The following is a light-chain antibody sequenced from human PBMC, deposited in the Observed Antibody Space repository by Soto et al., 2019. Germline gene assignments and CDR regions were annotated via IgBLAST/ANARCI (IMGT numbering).Light chain of an antibody. CDR2: DVK. V-gene: IGLV2-14*01. CDR1: SSDVGGHSS. Sequence: QAVLTQPASVSGSPGQSITISCTGSSSDVGGHSSVSWYQQYPGKAPKLMIYDVKNRPSGVSTRFSGSKSGNTASLNISGLQAEDEADYYCSSYTDFRTVVFGGGTKLTVL. J-gene: IGLJ2*01. CDR3: SSYTDFRTVV.